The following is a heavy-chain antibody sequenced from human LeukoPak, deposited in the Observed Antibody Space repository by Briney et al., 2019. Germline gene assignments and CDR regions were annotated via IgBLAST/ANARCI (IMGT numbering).Heavy chain of an antibody. CDR3: AKDFSSGWYDWFDP. CDR2: ISYDGSNK. D-gene: IGHD6-19*01. CDR1: GFTFSSYG. J-gene: IGHJ5*02. V-gene: IGHV3-30*18. Sequence: PGGSLRLSCAASGFTFSSYGMHWVRQAPGKGLEWVAVISYDGSNKYYADSVKGRFTISRDNSKNTLYPQMNSLRAEDTAVYYCAKDFSSGWYDWFDPWGQGTLVTVSS.